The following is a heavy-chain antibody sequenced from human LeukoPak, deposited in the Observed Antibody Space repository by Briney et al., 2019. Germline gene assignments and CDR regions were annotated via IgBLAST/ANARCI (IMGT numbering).Heavy chain of an antibody. Sequence: SETLSLTCTVSGGSISSYYWSWIRQPAGKGLEWIGRIYTSGSTNYNPSLKSRVTMSEDTSKNQFSLKLSSVTAADTAVYYCARDSRDIVVVPAAYYYYYYMDVWGKGTTVTVSS. D-gene: IGHD2-2*01. CDR2: IYTSGST. CDR1: GGSISSYY. J-gene: IGHJ6*03. CDR3: ARDSRDIVVVPAAYYYYYYMDV. V-gene: IGHV4-4*07.